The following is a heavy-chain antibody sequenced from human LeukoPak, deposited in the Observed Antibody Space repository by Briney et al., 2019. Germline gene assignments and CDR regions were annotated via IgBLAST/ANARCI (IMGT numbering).Heavy chain of an antibody. Sequence: SETLSLTCAVSGGSISSSSYYWGWIRQHPGKGLEWIGYIYYSGSTYYNPSLKSRVTISVDTSKNQFSLKLSSVTAADTAVYYCARDRSGAISDAFDIWGQGTMVTVSS. J-gene: IGHJ3*02. V-gene: IGHV4-31*11. D-gene: IGHD2-15*01. CDR1: GGSISSSSYY. CDR3: ARDRSGAISDAFDI. CDR2: IYYSGST.